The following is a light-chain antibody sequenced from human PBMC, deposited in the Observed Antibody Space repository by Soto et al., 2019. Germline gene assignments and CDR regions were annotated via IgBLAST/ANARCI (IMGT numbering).Light chain of an antibody. CDR3: GTWDTSLSAGVL. J-gene: IGLJ2*01. CDR1: SSNIGNNY. CDR2: ENN. Sequence: QSVLTQPPSVSAAPGQTVTISCSGSSSNIGNNYVSWYQQLPGTAPKLLIYENNKRPSGIPDRFSGSKSGTSATLGITGLQTGDEADYYGGTWDTSLSAGVLFGGGTKVTVL. V-gene: IGLV1-51*02.